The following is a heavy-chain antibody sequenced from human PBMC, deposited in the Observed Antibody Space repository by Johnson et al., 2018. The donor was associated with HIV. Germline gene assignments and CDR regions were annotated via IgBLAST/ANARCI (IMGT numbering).Heavy chain of an antibody. CDR2: IRYDGSNK. CDR3: AKDATRQDGTGAFDI. D-gene: IGHD1-1*01. V-gene: IGHV3-30*02. Sequence: QVQLVESGGGVVQPGGSLRLSCAASGFTFSSYGMHWVRQAPGKGLEWVAFIRYDGSNKYYADSVKGRFTISRDNSKNTLYLQMNSLSAEDTAVYYCAKDATRQDGTGAFDIWGQGTMVTVSS. CDR1: GFTFSSYG. J-gene: IGHJ3*02.